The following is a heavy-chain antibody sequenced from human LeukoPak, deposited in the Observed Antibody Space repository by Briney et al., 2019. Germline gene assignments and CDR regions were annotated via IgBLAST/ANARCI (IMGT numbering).Heavy chain of an antibody. CDR1: GGSISSSSYY. V-gene: IGHV4-39*07. Sequence: PSETLSLTCTVSGGSISSSSYYWGWIRQPPGKGLEWIGSIYYSGSTYYNPSLKSRVTISVDTSKNQFSLKLSSVTAADTAVYYCAREGSVGSFDYWGQGTLVTVSS. D-gene: IGHD3-10*01. CDR2: IYYSGST. J-gene: IGHJ4*02. CDR3: AREGSVGSFDY.